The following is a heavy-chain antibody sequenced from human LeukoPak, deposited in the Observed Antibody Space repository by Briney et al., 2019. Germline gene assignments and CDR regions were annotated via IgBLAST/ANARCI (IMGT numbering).Heavy chain of an antibody. CDR2: IFYSGST. CDR1: GGSISNSDYY. D-gene: IGHD6-19*01. J-gene: IGHJ4*02. CDR3: AGRGSGRTFDY. V-gene: IGHV4-39*01. Sequence: SETLSLTCTVSGGSISNSDYYWGWIRQPPGKGLEWIGSIFYSGSTYYNPSLKRRVTISVDTSKNQFSLNLSSLTAADTAVYYCAGRGSGRTFDYWGQGTLVTVSS.